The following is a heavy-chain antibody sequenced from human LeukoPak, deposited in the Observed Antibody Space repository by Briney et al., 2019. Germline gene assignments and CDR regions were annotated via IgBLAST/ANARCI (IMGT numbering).Heavy chain of an antibody. CDR1: GYTFTAYY. D-gene: IGHD3-22*01. CDR3: ARALYEGRDSSGYYNGRYYYYYMDV. CDR2: INPNTGGT. J-gene: IGHJ6*03. Sequence: EASVKVSCKASGYTFTAYYMYWVRQAPGQGLEWMGWINPNTGGTNYAQKFQGRVTMTRDTSISTAYMELSRLRSDDTAVYYCARALYEGRDSSGYYNGRYYYYYMDVWGKGTTVTISS. V-gene: IGHV1-2*02.